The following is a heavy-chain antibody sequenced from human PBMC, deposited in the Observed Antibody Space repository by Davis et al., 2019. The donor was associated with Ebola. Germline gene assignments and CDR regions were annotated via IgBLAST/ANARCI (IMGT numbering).Heavy chain of an antibody. D-gene: IGHD5-24*01. J-gene: IGHJ3*02. V-gene: IGHV3-30*03. CDR3: ARSQGGDGYNYVGAFDI. Sequence: PGGSLRLSCAASGFTFSSYGMHWVRQAPGKGLEWVAVISYDGSNKYYADSVKGRFTISRDNSKNTLYLQMNSLRAEDTAVYYCARSQGGDGYNYVGAFDIWGQGTMVTVSS. CDR2: ISYDGSNK. CDR1: GFTFSSYG.